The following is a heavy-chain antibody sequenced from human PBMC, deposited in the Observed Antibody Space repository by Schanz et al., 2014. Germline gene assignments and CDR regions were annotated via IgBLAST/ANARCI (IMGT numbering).Heavy chain of an antibody. D-gene: IGHD3-22*01. CDR1: GGSISTYY. J-gene: IGHJ3*01. Sequence: QVQLQESGPGLVKPSETLSLTCTISGGSISTYYWTWIRQAPGKGLEWVAVIRYDGRNKNFVESVKGRFTISRDNAKNSLYLQMNSLRAEDTGVYYCARGREVVAKIFDVWGQGTMVTVSS. CDR3: ARGREVVAKIFDV. CDR2: IRYDGRNK. V-gene: IGHV3-33*08.